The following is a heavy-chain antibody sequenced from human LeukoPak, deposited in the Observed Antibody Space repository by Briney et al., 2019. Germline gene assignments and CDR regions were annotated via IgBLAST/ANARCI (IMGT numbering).Heavy chain of an antibody. D-gene: IGHD6-19*01. CDR1: GFTFSTYG. V-gene: IGHV3-33*06. Sequence: GRSLRLSCAASGFTFSTYGMHWVRQAPGKGLEWVAVIWYDGSNKYYADSVKGRFTISRDNSKNTLYLQMNSLRAEDTAVYYCANHPNPEAVPGTGWLGGYWGQATLVTVSS. CDR2: IWYDGSNK. CDR3: ANHPNPEAVPGTGWLGGY. J-gene: IGHJ4*02.